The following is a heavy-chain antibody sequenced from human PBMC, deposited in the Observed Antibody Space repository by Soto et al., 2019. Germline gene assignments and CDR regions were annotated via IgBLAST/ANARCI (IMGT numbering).Heavy chain of an antibody. Sequence: ASVKVSCKASGGTFSSYAISWVRQAPGQGLEWMGGIIPIFGTANYAQKFQGRVTITADESTSTAYMELSSLRSEDTAVYYCANTEEGPYRSLDYWGQGTLVTVSS. D-gene: IGHD3-16*02. V-gene: IGHV1-69*13. CDR3: ANTEEGPYRSLDY. CDR2: IIPIFGTA. J-gene: IGHJ4*02. CDR1: GGTFSSYA.